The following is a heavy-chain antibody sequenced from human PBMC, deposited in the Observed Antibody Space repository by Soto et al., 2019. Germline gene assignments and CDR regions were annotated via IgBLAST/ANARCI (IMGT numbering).Heavy chain of an antibody. D-gene: IGHD1-7*01. Sequence: QVQLQESGPGLVKPSQTLSLTCTVSGGSISSGDYYWSWIRQPPGKGLEWIGYIYYSGSTYYNPSLKSRVTISVDTSKNQFSLKLSSVTAADTAVYYCARDVRDNWNYGVWNWFDPWGQGTLVTVSS. J-gene: IGHJ5*02. CDR3: ARDVRDNWNYGVWNWFDP. V-gene: IGHV4-30-4*01. CDR2: IYYSGST. CDR1: GGSISSGDYY.